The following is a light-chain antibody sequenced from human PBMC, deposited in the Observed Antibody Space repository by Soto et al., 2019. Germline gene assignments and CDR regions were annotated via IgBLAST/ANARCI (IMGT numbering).Light chain of an antibody. J-gene: IGKJ4*01. CDR1: QVINSY. Sequence: IQLTQSPSSLSASVGDRVTITCRASQVINSYLAWYQQKPGKAPNLVIYAGTSLQSGLPSRFRGSGSGTEFTLTISSLQPEDFATYYCQQLHVYPSTFGGGTKVE. CDR2: AGT. V-gene: IGKV1-9*01. CDR3: QQLHVYPST.